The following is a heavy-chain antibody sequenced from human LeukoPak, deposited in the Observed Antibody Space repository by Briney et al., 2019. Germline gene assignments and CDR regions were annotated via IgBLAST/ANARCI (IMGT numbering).Heavy chain of an antibody. V-gene: IGHV3-23*01. CDR1: GFTFSSYA. CDR3: AKGHYSDSSGYLYYFDY. J-gene: IGHJ4*02. CDR2: ISGSGGST. Sequence: GGSLRLSCAASGFTFSSYAMSWVRQAPGKGLEWVSAISGSGGSTYYADSVKGRFTISRDNSKNTLYLQVVSLRAEDTAVYYCAKGHYSDSSGYLYYFDYWGQGTLVTVSS. D-gene: IGHD3-22*01.